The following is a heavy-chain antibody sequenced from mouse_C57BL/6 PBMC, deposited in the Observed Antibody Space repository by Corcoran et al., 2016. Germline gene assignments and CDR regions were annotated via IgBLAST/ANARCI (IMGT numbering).Heavy chain of an antibody. CDR3: ARRVYGSSTGYFDV. J-gene: IGHJ1*03. CDR1: GFSLSTSGMG. Sequence: QVTLKESGPGILQSSQTLSLTCSFSGFSLSTSGMGVSWIRQPSGKGLEWLAHIYWDDDKRYNPSLKSRLTISKDTSRNQVFLKITSVDTADTATYYCARRVYGSSTGYFDVWGTGTTVTVSS. D-gene: IGHD1-1*01. V-gene: IGHV8-12*01. CDR2: IYWDDDK.